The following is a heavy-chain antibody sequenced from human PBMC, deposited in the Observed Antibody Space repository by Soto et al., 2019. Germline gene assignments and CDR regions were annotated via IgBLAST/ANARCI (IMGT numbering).Heavy chain of an antibody. D-gene: IGHD3-10*01. CDR1: NNTFTNYG. CDR3: AGEIYLGSVSYMDV. V-gene: IGHV1-18*01. CDR2: ISTSNGKT. J-gene: IGHJ6*03. Sequence: ASVKVSCKAPNNTFTNYGVSWVRQAPGQGLEWMGWISTSNGKTNYAQKVQDRVTMTADTSTSTVYMELRSLRSDDTAVYYCAGEIYLGSVSYMDVWGKGTTVTVSS.